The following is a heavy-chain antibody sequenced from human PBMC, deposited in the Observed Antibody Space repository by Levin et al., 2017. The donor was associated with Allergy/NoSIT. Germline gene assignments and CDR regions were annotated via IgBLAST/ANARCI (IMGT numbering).Heavy chain of an antibody. CDR3: ARRVGKFWSGDNYVDY. D-gene: IGHD3-3*01. Sequence: GGSLRLSCAASGFTFSSYDMNWVRRAPGKGLEWVSSISSTGSTIYSADSVKGRFTLSRDNAKNSLYLQMTSLRAEDTAVYYCARRVGKFWSGDNYVDYSRQGTLVTVSS. CDR1: GFTFSSYD. V-gene: IGHV3-48*03. J-gene: IGHJ4*02. CDR2: ISSTGSTI.